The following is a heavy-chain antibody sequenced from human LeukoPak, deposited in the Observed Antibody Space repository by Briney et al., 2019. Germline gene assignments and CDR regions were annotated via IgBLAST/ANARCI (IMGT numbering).Heavy chain of an antibody. J-gene: IGHJ4*02. CDR2: IYYSGST. Sequence: PSETLSLTCTVSGGSISSYYWSWIRQPPGKGLEWIGYIYYSGSTNYNPSLKSRVTISVDTSMNQFSLKLSSVTAADTAVYYCARTRAVAGRYYFDYWGQGTLATVSS. D-gene: IGHD6-19*01. CDR1: GGSISSYY. CDR3: ARTRAVAGRYYFDY. V-gene: IGHV4-59*01.